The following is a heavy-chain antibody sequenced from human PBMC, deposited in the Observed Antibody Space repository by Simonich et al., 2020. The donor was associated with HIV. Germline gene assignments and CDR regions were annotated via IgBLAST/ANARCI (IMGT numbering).Heavy chain of an antibody. CDR1: GGSFSGYY. CDR2: INHSGSK. Sequence: QVQLQQWGAGLLKPSETLSLTCAVYGGSFSGYYRSWIRQPPGKGREWIGGINHSGSKNYNPPPKSRVTRSVDTSKNQFSLKLSSVTAADTAVYYCARRHPTTVTTPYFDYWGQGTLVTVSS. V-gene: IGHV4-34*01. J-gene: IGHJ4*02. CDR3: ARRHPTTVTTPYFDY. D-gene: IGHD4-17*01.